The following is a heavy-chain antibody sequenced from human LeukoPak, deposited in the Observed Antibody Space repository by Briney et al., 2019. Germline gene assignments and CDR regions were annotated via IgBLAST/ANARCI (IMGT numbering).Heavy chain of an antibody. CDR1: GFTFSSYW. V-gene: IGHV3-7*01. CDR3: ARGKHIVVDLDGVFDI. D-gene: IGHD2-21*01. CDR2: IKQDGSEK. J-gene: IGHJ3*02. Sequence: PGGSLRLSCAASGFTFSSYWMSWVRQAPGKGLEWVANIKQDGSEKYYVDSVKGRFTISRDNAKNSLYLQMNSLRAEDTAVYYCARGKHIVVDLDGVFDIWGQGTMVTVSS.